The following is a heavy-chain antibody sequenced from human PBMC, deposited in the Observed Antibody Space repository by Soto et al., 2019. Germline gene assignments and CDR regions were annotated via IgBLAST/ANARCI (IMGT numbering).Heavy chain of an antibody. V-gene: IGHV3-23*01. CDR2: ISGSGGST. CDR1: GFTFSSYA. Sequence: GGSLRLSFAASGFTFSSYAMSWVPQAPGKGREWVSAISGSGGSTYYADSVKGRFTISRDNSKNTLYLQMNSLRAEDTAVYYCAKVPPRGSYYAWFDPWGQGTLVTVSS. D-gene: IGHD1-26*01. J-gene: IGHJ5*02. CDR3: AKVPPRGSYYAWFDP.